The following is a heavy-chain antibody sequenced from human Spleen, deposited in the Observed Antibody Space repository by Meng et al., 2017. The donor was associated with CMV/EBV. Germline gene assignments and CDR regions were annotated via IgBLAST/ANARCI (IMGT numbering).Heavy chain of an antibody. CDR1: GYTFIDYY. V-gene: IGHV1-2*02. CDR3: ARDITRYCSSTSCSDY. CDR2: INPNTGGT. Sequence: ASVKVSCKASGYTFIDYYIHWVRQAPGQGPEWMGWINPNTGGTNYAQRFQGRVTMTRDTSTSTAYMELSRLRSDDTAVYYCARDITRYCSSTSCSDYWGQGTLVTVSS. J-gene: IGHJ4*02. D-gene: IGHD2-2*01.